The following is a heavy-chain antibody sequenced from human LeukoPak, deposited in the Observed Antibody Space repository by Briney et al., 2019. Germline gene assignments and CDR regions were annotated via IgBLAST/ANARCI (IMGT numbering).Heavy chain of an antibody. D-gene: IGHD3-10*01. Sequence: PGGSLRLSCAASGFTFSSYGMHWVRQAPGKGLEWVAFIRYDGSNKYYADSVKGRFTISRDNSKNTLYLQMNSLRAEDTAVYYCAKDGVLLWFGERGYYYMDVWGKGTTVTVSS. V-gene: IGHV3-30*02. CDR2: IRYDGSNK. CDR1: GFTFSSYG. J-gene: IGHJ6*03. CDR3: AKDGVLLWFGERGYYYMDV.